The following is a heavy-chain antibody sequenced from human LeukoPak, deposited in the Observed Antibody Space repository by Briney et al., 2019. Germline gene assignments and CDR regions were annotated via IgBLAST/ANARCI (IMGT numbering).Heavy chain of an antibody. D-gene: IGHD3-3*01. CDR3: ARAIDDFWSGYYIFTKINYYYYGMDV. CDR1: GFTFSSYG. CDR2: IWYDGSNK. Sequence: GGSLRLSCAASGFTFSSYGMHWVRQAPGKGLEWVAVIWYDGSNKYYADSVKGRFTISRDNSKNTLYLQMNSLRAEDTAVYYCARAIDDFWSGYYIFTKINYYYYGMDVWGQGTTVTVSS. V-gene: IGHV3-33*08. J-gene: IGHJ6*02.